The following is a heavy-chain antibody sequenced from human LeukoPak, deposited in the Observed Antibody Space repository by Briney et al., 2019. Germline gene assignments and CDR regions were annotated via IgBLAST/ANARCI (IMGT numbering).Heavy chain of an antibody. J-gene: IGHJ5*02. CDR2: INHSGST. Sequence: SETLSLTCAVYGGSFSGYYWSWIRQPPGKGLEWIGEINHSGSTNYNPSLKSRVTISVDTSKNQFSLKLSSVTAADTAVYYCARRRFRGYYGSGSYRGNWFGPWGQGTLVTVSS. CDR3: ARRRFRGYYGSGSYRGNWFGP. CDR1: GGSFSGYY. V-gene: IGHV4-34*01. D-gene: IGHD3-10*01.